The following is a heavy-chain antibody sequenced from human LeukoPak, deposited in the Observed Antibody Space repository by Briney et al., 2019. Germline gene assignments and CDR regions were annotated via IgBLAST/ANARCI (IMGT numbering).Heavy chain of an antibody. CDR3: ASRLLLANNWFDP. V-gene: IGHV4-34*01. CDR2: INHSGST. D-gene: IGHD3-3*01. Sequence: SETLSLTCAVYGGSFSGYYWSWIRQPPGKGLEGIGEINHSGSTNYNPSLKSRVTISVDTSKNQFSLKLSSVTAAETAEYYCASRLLLANNWFDPWGQGTLVTVSS. J-gene: IGHJ5*02. CDR1: GGSFSGYY.